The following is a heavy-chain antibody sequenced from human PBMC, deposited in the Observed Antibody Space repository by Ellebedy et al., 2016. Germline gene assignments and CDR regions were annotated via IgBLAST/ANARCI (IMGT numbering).Heavy chain of an antibody. J-gene: IGHJ4*02. D-gene: IGHD3-16*02. CDR2: IKEDGSEK. Sequence: GGSLRLSXAASGFTFSSYWMSWVRQAPGKGLEWVADIKEDGSEKYYVDSVKGRFTISRDNDQNSLYLQMNSLRAEDTAVYYCARDSYLIGLPGASFDHWGQGTLVTVSS. CDR1: GFTFSSYW. V-gene: IGHV3-7*01. CDR3: ARDSYLIGLPGASFDH.